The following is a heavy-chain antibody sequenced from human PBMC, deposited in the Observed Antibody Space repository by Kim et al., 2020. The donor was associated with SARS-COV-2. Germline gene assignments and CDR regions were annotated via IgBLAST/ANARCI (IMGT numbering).Heavy chain of an antibody. CDR1: TFIFRSNL. Sequence: GGSLRLSCAASTFIFRSNLMTWVRQAPGKGLEWVANIQRDGSKKSYMDSVKGRFTISRDIAKTSLSLQMDSLRVEDTAIYYCAILDNGVDVGGQGTTVIV. CDR2: IQRDGSKK. CDR3: AILDNGVDV. V-gene: IGHV3-7*03. J-gene: IGHJ6*02.